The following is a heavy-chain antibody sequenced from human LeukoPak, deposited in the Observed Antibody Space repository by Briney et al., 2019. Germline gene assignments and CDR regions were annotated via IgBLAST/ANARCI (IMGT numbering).Heavy chain of an antibody. Sequence: SETLSLTCTVSGGSINTYYWSWIRQPPGKELEWIGNIYYSGSTNYNPSLMSRVTISVDPSKNEFSLRLNSVTAADTAVYYCARAGSVAGTHWFDPWGQGTLVTVSS. J-gene: IGHJ5*02. D-gene: IGHD6-19*01. CDR2: IYYSGST. CDR1: GGSINTYY. V-gene: IGHV4-59*08. CDR3: ARAGSVAGTHWFDP.